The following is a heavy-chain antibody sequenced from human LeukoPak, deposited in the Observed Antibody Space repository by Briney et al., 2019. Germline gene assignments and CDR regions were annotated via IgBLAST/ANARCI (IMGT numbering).Heavy chain of an antibody. V-gene: IGHV4-31*03. D-gene: IGHD3-22*01. J-gene: IGHJ4*02. CDR3: ARGPASEKYYYDSSGYYYFDY. CDR2: IYYSGST. CDR1: GGSISSGGYY. Sequence: SQTLSLTCTVSGGSISSGGYYWSWIRQHPGKGLEWIGYIYYSGSTYYNPSLKSRVTISVDTSKNQFSLKLSSVTAADTAVYYCARGPASEKYYYDSSGYYYFDYWGQGTLVTVSS.